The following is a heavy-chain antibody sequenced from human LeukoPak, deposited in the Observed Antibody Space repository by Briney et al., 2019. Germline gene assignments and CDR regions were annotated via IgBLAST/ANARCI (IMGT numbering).Heavy chain of an antibody. D-gene: IGHD3-16*01. J-gene: IGHJ4*02. Sequence: PGGSLRLSCAASEFTFSSYAMSWVRQAPGKGLEWVSAISGSGGSTYYADSVKGRFTISRDNSKNTLYLQMNSLRAEDTAVYYCANFPRLFGGYYFDYWGQGTLVTVSS. CDR3: ANFPRLFGGYYFDY. V-gene: IGHV3-23*01. CDR1: EFTFSSYA. CDR2: ISGSGGST.